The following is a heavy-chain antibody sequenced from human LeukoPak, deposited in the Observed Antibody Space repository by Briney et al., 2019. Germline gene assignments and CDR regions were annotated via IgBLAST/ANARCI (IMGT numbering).Heavy chain of an antibody. CDR2: IYYSGRT. CDR3: ARDGMVGATKYYYYMDV. J-gene: IGHJ6*03. D-gene: IGHD1-26*01. Sequence: PSETLSLTCTVSGGSISSGDYYWGWVRQPPGKGREWGGYIYYSGRTYNNPSLKRRVTISVDTTKNQCSLKLSSVTAADTAVYYCARDGMVGATKYYYYMDVWGKGTTVTVSS. V-gene: IGHV4-30-4*08. CDR1: GGSISSGDYY.